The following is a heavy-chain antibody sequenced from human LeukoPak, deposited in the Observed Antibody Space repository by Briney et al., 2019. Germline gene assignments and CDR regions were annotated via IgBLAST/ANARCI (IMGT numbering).Heavy chain of an antibody. Sequence: SVKVSCKASGYTFTSYAISWVRQAPGQGLEWMGGIIPIFGTANYAQKFQGRVTITADESTSTAYMELSSLRSEDTAVYYCARGLPNGDYGYYFDYWGQGTLVTVSS. CDR2: IIPIFGTA. CDR3: ARGLPNGDYGYYFDY. V-gene: IGHV1-69*13. D-gene: IGHD4-17*01. CDR1: GYTFTSYA. J-gene: IGHJ4*02.